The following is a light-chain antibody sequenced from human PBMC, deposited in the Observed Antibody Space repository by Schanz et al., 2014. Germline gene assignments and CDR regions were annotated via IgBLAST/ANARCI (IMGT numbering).Light chain of an antibody. CDR1: QSVGTR. Sequence: EVVLTQSPPILSVSPGERATLSCRASQSVGTRLDWYQQRPGQAPRLLIYGASTRATGIPVRFSGSGSGTEFTLTISSLQSEDFAVYYCQQYNNWPWTFGQGTKVEIK. CDR3: QQYNNWPWT. CDR2: GAS. V-gene: IGKV3-15*01. J-gene: IGKJ1*01.